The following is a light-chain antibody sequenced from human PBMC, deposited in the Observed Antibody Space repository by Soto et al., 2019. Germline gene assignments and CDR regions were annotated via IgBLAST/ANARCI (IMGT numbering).Light chain of an antibody. CDR2: DIS. CDR3: QQYLDWPLT. J-gene: IGKJ4*01. CDR1: QSVTTN. Sequence: EIVMTQSPGTLSVSPGERVTLSCRASQSVTTNLAWYQQKPGQTPRLLIYDISARASGIPGRFSGSGSGTDFSLTISSMQSEDSAVYYCQQYLDWPLTFGGGTKAEI. V-gene: IGKV3-15*01.